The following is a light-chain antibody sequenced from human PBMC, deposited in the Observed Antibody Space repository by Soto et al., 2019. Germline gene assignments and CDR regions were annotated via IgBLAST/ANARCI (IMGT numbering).Light chain of an antibody. V-gene: IGKV1-39*01. J-gene: IGKJ1*01. Sequence: DIQMTQSPSSLSASVGDRVTITCRASQTISSYLNWYQQKPGKSPNILIYGASNLQSGVPSRFSGSGSGTDFTLTIGSLQPEDFATYFCQQSFISPWTFGQGTKVEIK. CDR3: QQSFISPWT. CDR2: GAS. CDR1: QTISSY.